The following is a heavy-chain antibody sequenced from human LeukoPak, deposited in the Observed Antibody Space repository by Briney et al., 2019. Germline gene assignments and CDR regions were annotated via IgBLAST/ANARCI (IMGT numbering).Heavy chain of an antibody. CDR3: ARDRGGYGDSYTDY. CDR2: ISYDGSNK. V-gene: IGHV3-30-3*01. D-gene: IGHD4-17*01. J-gene: IGHJ4*02. Sequence: GGSLRLSCAASGFTFSSYAMHWVRQAPGKGLEWVAVISYDGSNKYYADSVKGRFTISRDNSKNTLYLQMNSPRAEDTAVYYCARDRGGYGDSYTDYWGQGTLVTVSS. CDR1: GFTFSSYA.